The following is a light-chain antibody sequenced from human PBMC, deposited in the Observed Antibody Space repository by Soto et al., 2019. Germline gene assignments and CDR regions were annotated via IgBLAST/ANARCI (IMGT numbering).Light chain of an antibody. J-gene: IGLJ3*02. CDR1: SSDVGGYNY. CDR3: SSFTSSSTQV. CDR2: EVN. V-gene: IGLV2-14*01. Sequence: QSALTQPASVSGSPGQTITISCTGSSSDVGGYNYVSWYQQHPGKAPKLMIYEVNNRPSGVSNRSSGSKSGNTASLAISGLQAEDEADYYCSSFTSSSTQVLGGGTQLTVL.